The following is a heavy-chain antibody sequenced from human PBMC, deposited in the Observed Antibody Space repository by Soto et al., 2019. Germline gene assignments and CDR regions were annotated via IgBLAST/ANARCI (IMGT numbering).Heavy chain of an antibody. CDR3: ERLPYGRMLAFDI. Sequence: QVQLVQSGAEVKKPGASVKVSCKASGYTFTSYDINWVRQATGQGLEWKEWMNPNSGNTGYAQKFQGRVTMTRNSAIITAYRVLSSLRSEDTAVDYFERLPYGRMLAFDIWGQGTMVTVSS. D-gene: IGHD4-17*01. V-gene: IGHV1-8*01. CDR1: GYTFTSYD. J-gene: IGHJ3*02. CDR2: MNPNSGNT.